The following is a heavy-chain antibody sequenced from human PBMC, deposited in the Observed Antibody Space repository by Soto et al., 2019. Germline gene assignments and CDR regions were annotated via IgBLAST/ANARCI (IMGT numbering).Heavy chain of an antibody. CDR1: GYTFTNNY. V-gene: IGHV1-46*03. D-gene: IGHD6-13*01. Sequence: GASVKVSCKTSGYTFTNNYMHWVRQAPGQGLEWMGMIYPNGGTTDYAQKFQGRVTMTSDTSTTTVYMELSSLTADDRAVYYCVRDNSGFDYWG. CDR2: IYPNGGTT. CDR3: VRDNSGFDY. J-gene: IGHJ4*01.